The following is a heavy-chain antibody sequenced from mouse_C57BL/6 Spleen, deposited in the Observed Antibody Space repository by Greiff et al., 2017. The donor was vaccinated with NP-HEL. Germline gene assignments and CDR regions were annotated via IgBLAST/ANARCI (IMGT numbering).Heavy chain of an antibody. J-gene: IGHJ4*01. D-gene: IGHD2-3*01. Sequence: DVMLVESGGGLVKPGGSPKLSCAASGFTFSDYGMHWVRQAPEKGLEWVAYISSGSSTIYYADTVKGRFTISRDNAKNTLFLQMTSLRSEDTAMYYCARRLLNYYAMDYWGQGTSVTVSS. V-gene: IGHV5-17*01. CDR2: ISSGSSTI. CDR3: ARRLLNYYAMDY. CDR1: GFTFSDYG.